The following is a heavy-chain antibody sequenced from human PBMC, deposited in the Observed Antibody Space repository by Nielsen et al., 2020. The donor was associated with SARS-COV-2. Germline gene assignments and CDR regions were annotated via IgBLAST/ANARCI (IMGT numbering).Heavy chain of an antibody. CDR3: ASGTFGSYYYGMDV. CDR1: LFTFLIYS. J-gene: IGHJ6*02. CDR2: LSSSSSYI. Sequence: SLNISCSSSLFTFLIYSMNWFRHAPVKGLEWVSSLSSSSSYIYYSDSVKGRFTISRDNSKNTLYLQMNSLRAEDTAVYYFASGTFGSYYYGMDVWGQGTTVTVSS. V-gene: IGHV3-21*01. D-gene: IGHD3-10*01.